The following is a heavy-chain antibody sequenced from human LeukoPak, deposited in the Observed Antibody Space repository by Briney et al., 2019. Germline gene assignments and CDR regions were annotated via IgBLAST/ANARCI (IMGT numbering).Heavy chain of an antibody. Sequence: SVKVSCKASGGTFSSYVISWVRQAPGQGLEWMGGIILIFGTANYAQKFQGRVTITADESTSTAYMELSSLRSEDTAVYYCARGNPYYQYSSGWYGVDYWGQGTLVTVSS. CDR2: IILIFGTA. CDR1: GGTFSSYV. J-gene: IGHJ4*02. D-gene: IGHD6-19*01. CDR3: ARGNPYYQYSSGWYGVDY. V-gene: IGHV1-69*13.